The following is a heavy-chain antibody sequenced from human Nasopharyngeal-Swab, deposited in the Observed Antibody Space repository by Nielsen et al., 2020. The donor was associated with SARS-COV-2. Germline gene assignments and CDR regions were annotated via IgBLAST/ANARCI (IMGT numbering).Heavy chain of an antibody. CDR2: IYHSGST. J-gene: IGHJ6*02. CDR1: GDSITNGDYY. CDR3: ARYYVSGMFGMDV. D-gene: IGHD3-10*01. V-gene: IGHV4-30-4*01. Sequence: LRLSCTVSGDSITNGDYYWSWIRQPPGKGLEWIAYIYHSGSTYYKPSLKSRLSISVDTSKNQFSLSLTSVTAADTAMYYCARYYVSGMFGMDVWGPGTAVTVSS.